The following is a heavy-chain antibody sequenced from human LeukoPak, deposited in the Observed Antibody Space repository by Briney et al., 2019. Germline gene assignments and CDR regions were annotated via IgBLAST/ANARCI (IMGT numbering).Heavy chain of an antibody. CDR2: ISGDGGST. V-gene: IGHV3-43*02. J-gene: IGHJ6*02. CDR3: AKDIGRFLEWLSPTRRGLYGMDV. CDR1: GFTFDDYA. Sequence: GGSLRLSCAASGFTFDDYAMHWVRQAPGKGLECVSLISGDGGSTYYADSVKGRFTISRDNSKNSLYLQMNSLRTEDTALYYCAKDIGRFLEWLSPTRRGLYGMDVWGQGTTVTVSS. D-gene: IGHD3-3*01.